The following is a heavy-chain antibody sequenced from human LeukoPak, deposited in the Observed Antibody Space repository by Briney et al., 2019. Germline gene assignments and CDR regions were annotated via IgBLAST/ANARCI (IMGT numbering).Heavy chain of an antibody. CDR1: GGSISSSSYY. J-gene: IGHJ5*02. CDR2: IYYSGST. V-gene: IGHV4-39*01. Sequence: SETLSLTCTVSGGSISSSSYYWRWIRQPPGKGREWIGSIYYSGSTYYNPSLKSQVTISVDTSKNQFSLKLSSGTAADTAVYYCARLGTRIDPWGQGTLVTVSS. D-gene: IGHD7-27*01. CDR3: ARLGTRIDP.